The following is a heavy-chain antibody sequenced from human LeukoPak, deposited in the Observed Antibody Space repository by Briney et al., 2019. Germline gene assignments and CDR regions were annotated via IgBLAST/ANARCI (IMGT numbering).Heavy chain of an antibody. Sequence: PGGSLRLSCAASGFTFSSYAMSWVRQAPGKGLEWVSAISGSGGSTYYADSVKGRFTISRDNSKNTLYLQLNSLRAEDTAIYYCTKRTTAVAGRSAFDIWGQGTMVTVSS. D-gene: IGHD6-19*01. J-gene: IGHJ3*02. CDR3: TKRTTAVAGRSAFDI. V-gene: IGHV3-23*01. CDR2: ISGSGGST. CDR1: GFTFSSYA.